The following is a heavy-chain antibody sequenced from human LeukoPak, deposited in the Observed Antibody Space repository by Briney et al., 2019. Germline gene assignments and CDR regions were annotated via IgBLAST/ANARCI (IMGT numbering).Heavy chain of an antibody. CDR2: IYYSGST. CDR3: ARRVRLRYYFDY. V-gene: IGHV4-39*01. Sequence: PSGTLSLTCTVSGDSISSSNYYWGWIRQPPGKGLEWIGSIYYSGSTFYNPSLKSRVTISVDTSKNQFSQKLSSVTAADTAVYYCARRVRLRYYFDYWGQGTLVTVSS. D-gene: IGHD1-1*01. J-gene: IGHJ4*02. CDR1: GDSISSSNYY.